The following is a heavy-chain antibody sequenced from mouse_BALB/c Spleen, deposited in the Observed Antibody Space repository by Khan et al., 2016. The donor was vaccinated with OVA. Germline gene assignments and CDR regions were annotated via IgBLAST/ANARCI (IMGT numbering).Heavy chain of an antibody. V-gene: IGHV9-3-1*01. Sequence: QIQLVQSGPELKKPGETVKISCKASGYTFTNYGMNWVKQAPGKALKWMGWINTYTGEPTYADDLQGRFAFSLETSASTAYLQINNLKNEDTATYFCARVGNYWYFDVWGAGTTVTVSA. J-gene: IGHJ1*01. CDR3: ARVGNYWYFDV. D-gene: IGHD2-1*01. CDR2: INTYTGEP. CDR1: GYTFTNYG.